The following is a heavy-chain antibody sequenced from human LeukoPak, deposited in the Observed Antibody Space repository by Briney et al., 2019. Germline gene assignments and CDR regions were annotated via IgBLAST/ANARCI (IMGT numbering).Heavy chain of an antibody. Sequence: ASVKVSCKASGYTFTSYDINWVRQATGQGLEWMGWMNPNSGNTGYAQKFQGRVTMTRNTSISTAYMELSSLRAEDTAVYYCAKGPSIAARPGMPYYFDYWGQGTLVTVSS. CDR2: MNPNSGNT. V-gene: IGHV1-8*01. CDR1: GYTFTSYD. J-gene: IGHJ4*02. D-gene: IGHD6-6*01. CDR3: AKGPSIAARPGMPYYFDY.